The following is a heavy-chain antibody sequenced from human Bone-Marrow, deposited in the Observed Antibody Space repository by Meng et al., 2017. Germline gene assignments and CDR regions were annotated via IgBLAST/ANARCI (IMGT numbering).Heavy chain of an antibody. CDR1: GFTFDDYA. Sequence: SLKISCAASGFTFDDYAMHWVRQAPGKGLEWVSGISWNSGSIGYADSVKGRFTISRDNAKNSLYLQMNSLRAEDTAVYYCARAAVTVVTPFDYWGQGTQV. J-gene: IGHJ4*02. D-gene: IGHD4-23*01. CDR3: ARAAVTVVTPFDY. CDR2: ISWNSGSI. V-gene: IGHV3-9*01.